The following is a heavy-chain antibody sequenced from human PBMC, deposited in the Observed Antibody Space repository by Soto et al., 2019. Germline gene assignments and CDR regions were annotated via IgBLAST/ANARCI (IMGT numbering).Heavy chain of an antibody. V-gene: IGHV3-48*02. CDR3: ARDRYYYDSSGYYGPYDMDV. CDR1: GXTFSSYR. J-gene: IGHJ6*02. Sequence: GSLRLSCAASGXTFSSYRMNWVRQAPGKGLELVSYISISSSTIYYADSVKGLFTISRDNAKKSLYLQMNSLRDEDTAVYYFARDRYYYDSSGYYGPYDMDVWGQGITGTVSS. D-gene: IGHD3-22*01. CDR2: ISISSSTI.